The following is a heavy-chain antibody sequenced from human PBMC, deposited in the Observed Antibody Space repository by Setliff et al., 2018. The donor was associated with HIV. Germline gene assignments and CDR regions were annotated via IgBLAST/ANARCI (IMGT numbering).Heavy chain of an antibody. D-gene: IGHD6-13*01. CDR2: IYYSGNT. V-gene: IGHV4-39*07. Sequence: SETLSLTCTVSGGSIKSSSYYWGWIRQPPGKGLEWIGSIYYSGNTYYNPSLKSRVTISEDTSRNQFSLRLSSVTAADTAIYYCARVPTGSWYVTTQRTKEYFHHWGQGTLVTVSS. CDR1: GGSIKSSSYY. J-gene: IGHJ1*01. CDR3: ARVPTGSWYVTTQRTKEYFHH.